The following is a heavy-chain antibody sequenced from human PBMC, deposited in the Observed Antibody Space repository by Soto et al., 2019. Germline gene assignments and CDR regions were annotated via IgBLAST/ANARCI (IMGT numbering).Heavy chain of an antibody. D-gene: IGHD2-15*01. CDR1: GGSFSGYY. CDR3: ARHGEYCSGGSCLDYYGMDV. J-gene: IGHJ6*02. CDR2: INHSGST. Sequence: SETLSLTCAVYGGSFSGYYWSWIRQPPGKGLEWIGGINHSGSTNYNPSLKSRVTISVDTSKNQFSLKLSSVTAADTAVYYCARHGEYCSGGSCLDYYGMDVWGQGTTVTVSS. V-gene: IGHV4-34*01.